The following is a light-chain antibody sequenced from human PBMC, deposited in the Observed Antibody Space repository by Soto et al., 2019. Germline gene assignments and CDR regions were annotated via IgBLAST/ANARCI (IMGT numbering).Light chain of an antibody. CDR1: QAISSW. J-gene: IGKJ1*01. V-gene: IGKV1-5*03. CDR3: KHYNSYSEA. CDR2: TAS. Sequence: DIQMTHSPSTLSGSVGDRGTITFRASQAISSWLACYQQKPGKAPKILIYTASTLKTGVQSRFSRSGFATEFTLTISSLKADDFATYSCKHYNSYSEAFGQGTKVDIK.